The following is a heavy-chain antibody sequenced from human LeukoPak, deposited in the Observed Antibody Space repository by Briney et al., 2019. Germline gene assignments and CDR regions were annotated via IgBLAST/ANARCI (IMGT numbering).Heavy chain of an antibody. V-gene: IGHV4-4*07. CDR1: GGSISSYY. CDR2: IYTSGST. J-gene: IGHJ4*02. CDR3: ARGNRYCTNGVCSSLYYFDY. D-gene: IGHD2-8*01. Sequence: SETLSLTCTVSGGSISSYYWSWIRQPAGKGLEWIGRIYTSGSTNYNPSLKSRVTMSVDTSKNQFSLKLSSVTAADTAVYYCARGNRYCTNGVCSSLYYFDYWGQGTLVTVSS.